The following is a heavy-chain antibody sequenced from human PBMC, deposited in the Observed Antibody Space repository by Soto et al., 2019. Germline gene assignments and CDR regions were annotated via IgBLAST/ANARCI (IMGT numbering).Heavy chain of an antibody. V-gene: IGHV3-53*01. Sequence: GGSLRLSCAASGFTVSRDYMSWVRQAPGKGLEWVSVIYTGGSTYYADSVKGRFTFSRDNSKNTLYLQMNSLRAEDTAVYYCARAYGGNPALFDPWGQGTLVTVPQ. D-gene: IGHD4-17*01. CDR3: ARAYGGNPALFDP. CDR1: GFTVSRDY. CDR2: IYTGGST. J-gene: IGHJ5*02.